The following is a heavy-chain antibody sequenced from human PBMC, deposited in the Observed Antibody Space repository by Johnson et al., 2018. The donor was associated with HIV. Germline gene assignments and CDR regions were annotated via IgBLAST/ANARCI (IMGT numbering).Heavy chain of an antibody. CDR2: ISYDGSNK. CDR3: ARKTPAHAFDI. D-gene: IGHD4-23*01. V-gene: IGHV3-30*04. CDR1: GFTFSSYA. Sequence: QVQLVESGVGVVQPGRSLRLSCAASGFTFSSYAMHWVRQAPGKGLEWVAVISYDGSNKYYADSVKGRFTISRDNSKNTLYLQMNSLRAEDTAVYYCARKTPAHAFDIWGQGTMVTVSS. J-gene: IGHJ3*02.